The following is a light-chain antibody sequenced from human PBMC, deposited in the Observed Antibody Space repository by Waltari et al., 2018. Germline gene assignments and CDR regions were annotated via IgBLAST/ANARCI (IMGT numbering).Light chain of an antibody. V-gene: IGLV2-14*03. CDR2: DVS. CDR1: SSDVGGYNY. J-gene: IGLJ3*02. Sequence: QSALTQPASVSGSPGQSITISCTGTSSDVGGYNYVSWYQQHPGKAPKLMISDVSKRPSVVSNRFYGSKAGNTASLTISGLQAEDGADYYCSSYTSSSTLWVFGGGTKLTVL. CDR3: SSYTSSSTLWV.